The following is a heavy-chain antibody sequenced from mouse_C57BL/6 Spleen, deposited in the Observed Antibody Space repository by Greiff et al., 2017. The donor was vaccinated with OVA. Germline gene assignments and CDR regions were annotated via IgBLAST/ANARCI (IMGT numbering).Heavy chain of an antibody. Sequence: VQLQQPGAELVRPGSSVKLSCKASGYTFTSYWMHWVKQRPIQGLEWIGNIDPSDSETHYNQKFKDKATLTVDESSSTAYMQLSSLTSEDSAVYYCARHWDWYFDVWGTGTTVTVSS. J-gene: IGHJ1*03. CDR2: IDPSDSET. V-gene: IGHV1-52*01. D-gene: IGHD4-1*01. CDR3: ARHWDWYFDV. CDR1: GYTFTSYW.